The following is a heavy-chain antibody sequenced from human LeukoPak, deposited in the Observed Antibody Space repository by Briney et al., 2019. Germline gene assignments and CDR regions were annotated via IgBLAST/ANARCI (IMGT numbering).Heavy chain of an antibody. J-gene: IGHJ4*02. Sequence: PGGSLRLSCAASGFTFSSYGMHWVRQAPGKGLEWAAFIRYDGSNKYYADSVKGRFTISRDNSKNTLYLQMNSLRAEDTAVYYCAKDTDSGWYGEGFDYWGQGTLVTVSS. V-gene: IGHV3-30*02. CDR3: AKDTDSGWYGEGFDY. D-gene: IGHD6-19*01. CDR2: IRYDGSNK. CDR1: GFTFSSYG.